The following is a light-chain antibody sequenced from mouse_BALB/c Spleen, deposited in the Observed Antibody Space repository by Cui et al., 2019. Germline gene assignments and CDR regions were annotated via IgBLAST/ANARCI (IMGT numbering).Light chain of an antibody. J-gene: IGKJ2*01. CDR1: QSIINN. Sequence: DIVLTQSPATLSVTPGDSVSLSCRASQSIINNLHWYQQKSRESPRLLIKYASQSISGIPSRFSGSGSGTDFTLSINSVETEDFGMYFCQQSNSWPHTFGGGTKLEIK. V-gene: IGKV5-43*01. CDR2: YAS. CDR3: QQSNSWPHT.